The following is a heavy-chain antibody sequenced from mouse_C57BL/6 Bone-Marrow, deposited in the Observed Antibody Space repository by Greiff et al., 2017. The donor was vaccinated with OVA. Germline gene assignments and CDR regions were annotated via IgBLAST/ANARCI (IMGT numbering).Heavy chain of an antibody. CDR3: ARSGGQFITTVVAPDY. CDR2: IYPSDSET. J-gene: IGHJ2*01. Sequence: QVQLQQPGAELVRPGSSVKLSCKASGYTFTSYWMDWVKQRPGQGLEWIGNIYPSDSETHYNQKFKDKATLTVDKSSSTAYMQLSSLTSEDSAVYYCARSGGQFITTVVAPDYWGQGTTLTVSS. CDR1: GYTFTSYW. V-gene: IGHV1-61*01. D-gene: IGHD1-1*01.